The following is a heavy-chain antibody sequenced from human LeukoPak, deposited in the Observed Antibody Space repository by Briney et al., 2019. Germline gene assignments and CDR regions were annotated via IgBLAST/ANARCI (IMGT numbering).Heavy chain of an antibody. J-gene: IGHJ4*02. V-gene: IGHV1-2*02. Sequence: ASVKVSCKASGYTFTGYYMHWVRQAPGQGLEWMGWINPNSGGTNYAQKFQGRVTMTRDTSISAAYMELSRLRSDDTAVYYCARSGSGYYYPPYDYWGQGTLVTVSS. CDR1: GYTFTGYY. D-gene: IGHD3-22*01. CDR3: ARSGSGYYYPPYDY. CDR2: INPNSGGT.